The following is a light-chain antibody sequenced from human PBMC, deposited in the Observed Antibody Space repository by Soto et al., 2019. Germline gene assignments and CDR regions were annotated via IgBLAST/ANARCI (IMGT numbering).Light chain of an antibody. CDR1: QSVGDN. J-gene: IGKJ4*01. CDR2: GAS. Sequence: ILMTQSPATLSVSPGERATLSCRASQSVGDNSAWYQQKPGQAPRLLVYGASTRAAGIPARFIGSGSGTDFTLTIIGLEPEDFAIYYCQQRSNWPLTFGGGTKVEIK. CDR3: QQRSNWPLT. V-gene: IGKV3-15*01.